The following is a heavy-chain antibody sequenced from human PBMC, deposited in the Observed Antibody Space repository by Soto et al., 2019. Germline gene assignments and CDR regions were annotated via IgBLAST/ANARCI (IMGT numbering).Heavy chain of an antibody. V-gene: IGHV1-18*04. CDR3: ARDSPKWFGELLHDFDY. CDR2: ISAYNGNT. Sequence: ASVKVSCKASGYTFTSYGISWVRQAPGQGLEWMGWISAYNGNTNYAQKLQGRVTMTTDTSTSTAYMELRSLRSDDTAVYYCARDSPKWFGELLHDFDYWGQGTLVTVSS. CDR1: GYTFTSYG. D-gene: IGHD3-10*01. J-gene: IGHJ4*02.